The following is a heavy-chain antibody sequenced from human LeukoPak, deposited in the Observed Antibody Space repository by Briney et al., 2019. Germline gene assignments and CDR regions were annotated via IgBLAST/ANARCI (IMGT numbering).Heavy chain of an antibody. Sequence: GGSLRLSCAASGFTFSSYAMSWVRQAPGKGLEWVSAISGSGGSTYYADSVKGRFTISRDNSKNTLYLQMNSLRAEDTAVYYCAKDRLKSTMVRGVFDYWGQGTLVTVSS. V-gene: IGHV3-23*01. CDR2: ISGSGGST. J-gene: IGHJ4*02. D-gene: IGHD3-10*01. CDR1: GFTFSSYA. CDR3: AKDRLKSTMVRGVFDY.